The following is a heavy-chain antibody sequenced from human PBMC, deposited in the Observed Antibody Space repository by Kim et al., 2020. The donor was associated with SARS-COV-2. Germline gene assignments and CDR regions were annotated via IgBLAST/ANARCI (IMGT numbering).Heavy chain of an antibody. J-gene: IGHJ4*02. CDR1: GFTFSDFA. Sequence: GGSLRLSCSASGFTFSDFAIHWVRRAPGMGLQYVSATTRDGDGSFYADSVKDRFTIFRDNSKNTLFLQMSGLRVEDTAVYYCVRYGRYYVAVHWGQGTPVTVS. V-gene: IGHV3-64D*06. D-gene: IGHD3-16*01. CDR2: TTRDGDGS. CDR3: VRYGRYYVAVH.